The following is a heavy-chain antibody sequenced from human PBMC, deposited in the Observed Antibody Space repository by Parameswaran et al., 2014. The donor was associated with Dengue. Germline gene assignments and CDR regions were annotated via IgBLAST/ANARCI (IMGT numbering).Heavy chain of an antibody. J-gene: IGHJ4*02. CDR3: ARGNVLMVHEIPFDY. D-gene: IGHD2-8*01. CDR2: VYYSVTT. Sequence: RWIRQPPGKGLEWIGYVYYSVTTNYNPSLKSRVTISLDTSKNQFSLKLSSVTAADTAVYYCARGNVLMVHEIPFDYWGQGTLVTVSS. V-gene: IGHV4-59*01.